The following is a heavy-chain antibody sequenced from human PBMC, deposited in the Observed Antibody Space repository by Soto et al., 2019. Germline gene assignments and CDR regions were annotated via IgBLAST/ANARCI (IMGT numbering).Heavy chain of an antibody. CDR1: GFSFNSYS. Sequence: EVQLLESGGGLVQPGGSLRLSCAASGFSFNSYSMSWVRQAPGKGLEWVAGIIGSGDSAYYADSVKGRFTISRDNSKNTLSLQMNSLRAGGTAIYYCARDRGTTTVTFDAFQHWGQGTLVAVSS. V-gene: IGHV3-23*01. J-gene: IGHJ1*01. D-gene: IGHD4-17*01. CDR3: ARDRGTTTVTFDAFQH. CDR2: IIGSGDSA.